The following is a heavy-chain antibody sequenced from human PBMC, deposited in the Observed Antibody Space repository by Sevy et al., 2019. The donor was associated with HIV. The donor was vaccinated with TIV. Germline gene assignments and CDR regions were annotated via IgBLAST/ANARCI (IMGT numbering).Heavy chain of an antibody. CDR3: ARVGFLRFLEXLLXGGXDX. Sequence: GGSLRLSCAASGFTFSSYSMXWVRQAPGKGLEWVSSISSSSSYIYYADSVKGRFTISRDNAKNSLYLQMNSLRAEDTAVYYXARVGFLRFLEXLLXGGXDXXXXGTTVTVSS. V-gene: IGHV3-21*01. CDR2: ISSSSSYI. D-gene: IGHD3-3*01. J-gene: IGHJ6*01. CDR1: GFTFSSYS.